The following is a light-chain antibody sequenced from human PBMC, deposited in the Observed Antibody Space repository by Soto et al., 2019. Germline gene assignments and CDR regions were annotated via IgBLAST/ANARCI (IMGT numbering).Light chain of an antibody. CDR2: EVS. J-gene: IGLJ1*01. V-gene: IGLV2-14*01. CDR1: SSDVGGYNY. CDR3: SSYTTSSSLSYV. Sequence: QSALTQPASVSGSPGQSITISCTGTSSDVGGYNYVSWYQQHPGKAPKLMIYEVSTRPSGVSLRFSGSKSGNTASLTISGLQAEDEADYYCSSYTTSSSLSYVFGNGTKVTVL.